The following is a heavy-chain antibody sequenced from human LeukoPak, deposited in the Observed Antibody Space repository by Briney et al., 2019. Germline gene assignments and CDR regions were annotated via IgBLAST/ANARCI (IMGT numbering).Heavy chain of an antibody. D-gene: IGHD3-10*01. Sequence: PSETLSLTCAAHGGSFSGYCWSWTRQPPGKGLEWIGEINHSGSTNYNPSLKSRVTISVDTSKNQFSLRLRSVTAADTSVYYCARQGPYYGSGSYRYNWFDPWGQGTLVTVSS. V-gene: IGHV4-34*01. J-gene: IGHJ5*02. CDR3: ARQGPYYGSGSYRYNWFDP. CDR1: GGSFSGYC. CDR2: INHSGST.